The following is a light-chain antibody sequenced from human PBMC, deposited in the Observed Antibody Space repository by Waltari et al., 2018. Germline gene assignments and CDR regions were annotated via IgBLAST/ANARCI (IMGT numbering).Light chain of an antibody. CDR1: SSTIGSNS. CDR2: TNS. J-gene: IGLJ2*01. V-gene: IGLV1-44*01. CDR3: ASWDDRLKGPV. Sequence: QSVLTQPPSASGTPGQRVTISCSGSSSTIGSNSVHWFQQLPGTAPKFVIGTNSQRPSGVPDRVSASKSGTSSSQAINGLQSEDEADYYCASWDDRLKGPVFGGGTKLTVL.